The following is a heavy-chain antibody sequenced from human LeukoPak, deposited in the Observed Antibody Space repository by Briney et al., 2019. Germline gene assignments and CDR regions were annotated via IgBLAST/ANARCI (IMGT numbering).Heavy chain of an antibody. CDR3: ARDFCRSSGCHAFDI. CDR1: GFTFSDYY. CDR2: ISSSGSTI. V-gene: IGHV3-11*04. J-gene: IGHJ3*02. Sequence: GSLRLSCAASGFTFSDYYMSWIRQAPGKGLEWVSYISSSGSTIYYADSVKGRFTISRDNAKNSLYLQMNSLRAEDTAVYYCARDFCRSSGCHAFDIWGQGTMVTVSS. D-gene: IGHD3-22*01.